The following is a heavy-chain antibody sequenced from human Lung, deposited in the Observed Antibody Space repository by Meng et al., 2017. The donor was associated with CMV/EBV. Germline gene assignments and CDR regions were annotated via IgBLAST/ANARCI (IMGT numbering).Heavy chain of an antibody. D-gene: IGHD3-16*01. CDR1: GYTFTDHY. CDR3: ARDNDWGTDY. Sequence: SXXVSSKASGYTFTDHYFHWVRQAPGQGLEWIGWIYPNSGGTNHAQKFQGRLTVNTAKSISTGYMELSSLGSDDTAVYYCARDNDWGTDYWGQGTLVTVSS. V-gene: IGHV1-2*02. CDR2: IYPNSGGT. J-gene: IGHJ4*02.